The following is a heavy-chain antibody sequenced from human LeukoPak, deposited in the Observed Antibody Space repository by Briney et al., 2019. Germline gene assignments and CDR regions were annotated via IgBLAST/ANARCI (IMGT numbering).Heavy chain of an antibody. V-gene: IGHV3-30*04. D-gene: IGHD7-27*01. CDR1: GFTFSSYA. Sequence: GGSLRLSCAASGFTFSSYAMHWVRQAPGKGLEWVAVISYDGSNKYYADSVKGRFTISRDNSKNTLYLQMNSLRAEDTAVYYCAKDSRELGMDYWGQGTLVTVSS. CDR3: AKDSRELGMDY. J-gene: IGHJ4*02. CDR2: ISYDGSNK.